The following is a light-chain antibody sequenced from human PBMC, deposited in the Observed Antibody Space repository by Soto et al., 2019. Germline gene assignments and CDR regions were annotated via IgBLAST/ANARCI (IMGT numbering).Light chain of an antibody. CDR2: YVS. V-gene: IGKV1-39*01. CDR1: ETISPY. CDR3: QPSYSMPFT. Sequence: DIQMTQSPSSLSVSVGDRVTISCRSSETISPYLRWYQQKFGEAPKRLIYYVSTLQGGVPSRFSGGGSGTEFNLTIATLQPEDLDTYFCQPSYSMPFTFGPGTKVEIK. J-gene: IGKJ3*01.